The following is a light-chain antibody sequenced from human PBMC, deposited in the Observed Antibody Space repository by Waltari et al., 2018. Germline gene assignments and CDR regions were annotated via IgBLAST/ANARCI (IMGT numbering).Light chain of an antibody. V-gene: IGLV2-23*01. Sequence: QSALTQPASVSGSPGQSITISCTGTSSDVGSYNLVSWYQQHPGKAPKLMIYEGSKRPSGVSKRFSCSKSGNTASLTISGLQAEDEADYYCCSYAGSSTYGFGGGTKLTVL. CDR1: SSDVGSYNL. CDR3: CSYAGSSTYG. CDR2: EGS. J-gene: IGLJ2*01.